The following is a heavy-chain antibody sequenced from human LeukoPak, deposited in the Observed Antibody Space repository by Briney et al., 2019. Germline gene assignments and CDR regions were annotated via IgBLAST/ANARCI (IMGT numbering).Heavy chain of an antibody. CDR3: ARDSDYYDSSGYYSYPNY. V-gene: IGHV3-53*01. J-gene: IGHJ4*02. D-gene: IGHD3-22*01. CDR1: GFTFSSNY. Sequence: GSLRLSCAASGFTFSSNYMNWVRQAPGKGLEWVSVIYSGGSTYYADSVKGRFTISRDNSKNTLYLQMNSLRADDTAVCYCARDSDYYDSSGYYSYPNYWGQGTLVTVSS. CDR2: IYSGGST.